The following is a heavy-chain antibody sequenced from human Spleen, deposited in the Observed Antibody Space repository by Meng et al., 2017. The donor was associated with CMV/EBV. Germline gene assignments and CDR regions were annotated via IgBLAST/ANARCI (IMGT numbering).Heavy chain of an antibody. CDR3: ARNLRFLDY. CDR1: GFTFSDYY. V-gene: IGHV3-11*01. CDR2: ISNRGSTI. D-gene: IGHD3-3*01. Sequence: GESLKISCAASGFTFSDYYMSWIRQAPGKGLEWVSYISNRGSTIYYADSVKGRFTISRDNAKNSLYLQMDSLRAEDTAVYYCARNLRFLDYCGQGTLATVSS. J-gene: IGHJ4*02.